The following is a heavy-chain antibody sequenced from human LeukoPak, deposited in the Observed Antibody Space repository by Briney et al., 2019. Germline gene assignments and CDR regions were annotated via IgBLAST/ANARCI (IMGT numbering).Heavy chain of an antibody. J-gene: IGHJ3*02. Sequence: KPSETLSLTCTVSGGSISSYYWSWIRQPPGKGLEWIGYIYYSGSTNYNPSLKSRVTISVDTSKNQFSLKLSSVTAADTAVYYCARLVSDYDFWSGYYQDAFDIWGQGTMVTVSS. CDR3: ARLVSDYDFWSGYYQDAFDI. D-gene: IGHD3-3*01. CDR1: GGSISSYY. V-gene: IGHV4-59*01. CDR2: IYYSGST.